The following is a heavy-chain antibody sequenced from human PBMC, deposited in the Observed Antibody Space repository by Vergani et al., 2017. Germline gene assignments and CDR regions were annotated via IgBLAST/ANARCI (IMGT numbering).Heavy chain of an antibody. J-gene: IGHJ5*01. V-gene: IGHV3-74*03. CDR2: IKSDGSIT. CDR3: ARDRCIETCYMSNWLDS. CDR1: GFSFNSYW. Sequence: DVHLAESGGGFFQPGGSLRLSCSASGFSFNSYWMHWVRQVPGKGLLWVSRIKSDGSITAYADSVKGRVTISRDNAQNTLYLQVNSLGVEDTGVYYCARDRCIETCYMSNWLDSWGQGTLVTVSS. D-gene: IGHD3-9*01.